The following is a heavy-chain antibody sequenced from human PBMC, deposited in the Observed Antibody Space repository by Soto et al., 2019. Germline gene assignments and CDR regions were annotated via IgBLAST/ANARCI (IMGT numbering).Heavy chain of an antibody. D-gene: IGHD3-10*01. CDR3: ARGSHLAITMVRGVREARFDY. CDR2: IYYSGST. CDR1: GGSISSDNYY. J-gene: IGHJ4*02. V-gene: IGHV4-30-4*01. Sequence: SETLSLTCTVSGGSISSDNYYWSWIRQPPGKGLEWIGYIYYSGSTYYNPSLKSRVTISVDTSKNQFSLKLSSVTAADTAVYYCARGSHLAITMVRGVREARFDYWGQGTLVTV.